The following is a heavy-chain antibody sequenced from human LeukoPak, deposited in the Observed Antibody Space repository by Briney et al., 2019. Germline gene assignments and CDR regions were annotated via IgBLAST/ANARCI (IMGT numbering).Heavy chain of an antibody. J-gene: IGHJ4*02. CDR3: ARAPVVVTSLEY. Sequence: QPGGSLRLSCAASGFTFSSYAMSWVRQAPGKGLEWVSVISASGRNTYYADSVKGRFTISRDNSKNTLYLQMNSLRAEDSAVYYCARAPVVVTSLEYWGQGTLVTVSS. V-gene: IGHV3-23*01. CDR2: ISASGRNT. D-gene: IGHD2-21*02. CDR1: GFTFSSYA.